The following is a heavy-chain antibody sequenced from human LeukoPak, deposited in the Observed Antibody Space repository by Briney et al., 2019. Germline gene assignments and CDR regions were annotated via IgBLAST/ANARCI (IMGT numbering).Heavy chain of an antibody. CDR2: INHSRST. V-gene: IGHV4-34*01. J-gene: IGHJ4*02. D-gene: IGHD4-17*01. CDR3: ASGDPFDY. CDR1: GGSFSGYY. Sequence: SETLSLTCAVYGGSFSGYYWSWIRQPPGKGLEWIGEINHSRSTNYNPSLKSRVTISVDTSKNQFSLKLSSVTAADTAVYYCASGDPFDYWGQGTLVTVSS.